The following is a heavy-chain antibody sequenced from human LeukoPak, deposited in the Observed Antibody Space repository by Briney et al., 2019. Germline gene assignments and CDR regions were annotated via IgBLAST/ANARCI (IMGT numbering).Heavy chain of an antibody. CDR3: ARGLHYVDV. Sequence: TSETLSLTCTVSGGSFTGISNYWTWLRQPPGKELEWIGKIYKTGHADYNPSLKSRVTLSVDTTNNQFSLRLTSVTAADTAVYYCARGLHYVDVWGKGITVSVSS. V-gene: IGHV4-39*02. CDR1: GGSFTGISNY. D-gene: IGHD3-10*01. CDR2: IYKTGHA. J-gene: IGHJ6*04.